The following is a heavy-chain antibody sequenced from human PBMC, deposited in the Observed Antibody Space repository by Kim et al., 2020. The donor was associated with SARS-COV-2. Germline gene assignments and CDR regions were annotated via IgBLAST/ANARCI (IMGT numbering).Heavy chain of an antibody. D-gene: IGHD6-13*01. Sequence: GGSLRLSCAASGFTFSSYWMSWVRQAPGKGLEWVANIKQDGSEKYYVDSVKGRFTISRDNAKNSLYLQMNSLRAEDTAVYYCARVGAAAGTGYFDLWGRGTLVTVSS. CDR1: GFTFSSYW. J-gene: IGHJ2*01. V-gene: IGHV3-7*01. CDR3: ARVGAAAGTGYFDL. CDR2: IKQDGSEK.